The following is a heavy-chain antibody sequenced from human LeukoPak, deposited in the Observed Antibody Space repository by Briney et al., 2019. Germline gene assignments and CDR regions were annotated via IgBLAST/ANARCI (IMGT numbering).Heavy chain of an antibody. Sequence: ASVKVSCKASGYTFTGYYMHWVRQAPGQGLEWMGWINPNRGGTNYAQKFQGRVTMTRDTSISTAYMELSRLRSDDTAVYYCARELRYYDFWSGYYTPEYFQYWGQGTLVTVSS. CDR1: GYTFTGYY. D-gene: IGHD3-3*01. V-gene: IGHV1-2*02. CDR3: ARELRYYDFWSGYYTPEYFQY. J-gene: IGHJ1*01. CDR2: INPNRGGT.